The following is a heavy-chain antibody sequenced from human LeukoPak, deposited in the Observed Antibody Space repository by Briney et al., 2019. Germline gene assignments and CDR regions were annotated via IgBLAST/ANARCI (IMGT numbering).Heavy chain of an antibody. Sequence: SETLSLTCTVSGGSISSSSYYWGWIRQPPGKGLEWIGSIYYSGSTYYNPSLKSRVTISVDTSKNQFSLKLSSVTAADTAVYYCARESRGSYYYGMDVWGQGTTVTVSS. V-gene: IGHV4-39*07. CDR1: GGSISSSSYY. D-gene: IGHD1-26*01. CDR2: IYYSGST. CDR3: ARESRGSYYYGMDV. J-gene: IGHJ6*02.